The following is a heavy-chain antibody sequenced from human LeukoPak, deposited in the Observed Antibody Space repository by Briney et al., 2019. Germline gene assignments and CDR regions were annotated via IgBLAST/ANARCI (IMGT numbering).Heavy chain of an antibody. CDR3: AEGTIWA. V-gene: IGHV3-23*01. CDR1: GSTFSSYA. J-gene: IGHJ5*02. D-gene: IGHD2-2*01. CDR2: ITGSGGTT. Sequence: GGSLRLSCAASGSTFSSYAMSWVRQAPGKGLDWVAGITGSGGTTYYADSVKGRFTISRDNSKSTLYLQMNSLRVEDTAVYYCAEGTIWAWGQGTLVTVSS.